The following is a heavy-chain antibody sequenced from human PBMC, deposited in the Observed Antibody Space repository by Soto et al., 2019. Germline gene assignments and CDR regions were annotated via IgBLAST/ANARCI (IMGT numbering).Heavy chain of an antibody. CDR3: AKKEPDGSSGSYLDY. Sequence: GGSLRLSCAASGFTFTSSAMTWVRQAPGKGLEWVSAITSGGDVTYYADSVKGRFTISRDNSKNTLYLQMSSLRAEDTAVYYCAKKEPDGSSGSYLDYWGKGTLGTVS. CDR2: ITSGGDVT. CDR1: GFTFTSSA. J-gene: IGHJ4*02. V-gene: IGHV3-23*01. D-gene: IGHD3-10*01.